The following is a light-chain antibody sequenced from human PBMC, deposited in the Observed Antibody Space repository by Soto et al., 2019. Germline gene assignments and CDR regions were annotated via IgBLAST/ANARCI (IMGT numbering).Light chain of an antibody. CDR3: RLNNTYAPT. CDR2: DAS. V-gene: IGKV1-33*01. Sequence: DIQMTQSPSSLSASVGDRVTITCQASQDITSYLNWYQQKPGKAPKLLIYDASILEAGVPLRFSGRVSWPDFTLTIRSLQPEDVATYYFRLNNTYAPTFGPGTKLEIK. J-gene: IGKJ2*01. CDR1: QDITSY.